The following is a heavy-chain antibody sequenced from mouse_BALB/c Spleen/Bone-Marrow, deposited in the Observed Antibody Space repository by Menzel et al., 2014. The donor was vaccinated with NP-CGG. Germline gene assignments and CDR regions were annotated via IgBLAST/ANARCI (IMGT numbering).Heavy chain of an antibody. J-gene: IGHJ2*01. V-gene: IGHV1-20*02. CDR2: INPYNGDT. CDR3: ARSGYYGSSYFDY. Sequence: VQLQQSGPELVKPGASAKISCKASGYSFTGYFMNWVMQSHGKSLEWIGRINPYNGDTFYNQKFKGKATLTVDKSSSTAHMELRSLASEDSAVYYCARSGYYGSSYFDYWGQGTTPTVSS. CDR1: GYSFTGYF. D-gene: IGHD1-1*01.